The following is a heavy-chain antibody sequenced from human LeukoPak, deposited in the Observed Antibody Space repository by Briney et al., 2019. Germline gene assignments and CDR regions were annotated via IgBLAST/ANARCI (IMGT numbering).Heavy chain of an antibody. V-gene: IGHV5-51*01. J-gene: IGHJ6*03. Sequence: GESLKISCKGSGYSFTSYWIGWVRQMPGKGLEWMGIIYPGDSDTRYSPSFQGQVTISADKSISTAYLQWSSLKASDTAMYYCARHRRGYSGYDLLTRYYYKDVWGKGTTVTVSS. D-gene: IGHD5-12*01. CDR3: ARHRRGYSGYDLLTRYYYKDV. CDR1: GYSFTSYW. CDR2: IYPGDSDT.